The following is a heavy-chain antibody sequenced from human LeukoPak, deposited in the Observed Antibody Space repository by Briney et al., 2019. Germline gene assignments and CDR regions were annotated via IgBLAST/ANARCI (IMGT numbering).Heavy chain of an antibody. CDR1: GFTFSSYG. V-gene: IGHV3-23*01. CDR3: AKEYGYTYGEFDY. J-gene: IGHJ4*02. Sequence: GGTLRLSCAASGFTFSSYGMSWVRQAPGKGLEWVSAISGSGGSTYYADSVKGRFTISRDNSKNTLYLQMNSLRAEDTAVYYCAKEYGYTYGEFDYWGQGTLVTVSS. CDR2: ISGSGGST. D-gene: IGHD5-18*01.